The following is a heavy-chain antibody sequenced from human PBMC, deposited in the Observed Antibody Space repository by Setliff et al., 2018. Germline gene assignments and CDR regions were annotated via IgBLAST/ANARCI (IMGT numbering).Heavy chain of an antibody. CDR3: VRHTAVNVSPSGLGYYYIDV. D-gene: IGHD3-22*01. J-gene: IGHJ6*03. Sequence: LSLTCTVSGGSIFTESSYWGWVRQPPGKALEWLATIFYRGGTFYNPSLKSRITMSLDKSKNQFSVKLHSVTAADTAVYYCVRHTAVNVSPSGLGYYYIDVWDKGTSVTVSS. V-gene: IGHV4-39*01. CDR2: IFYRGGT. CDR1: GGSIFTESSY.